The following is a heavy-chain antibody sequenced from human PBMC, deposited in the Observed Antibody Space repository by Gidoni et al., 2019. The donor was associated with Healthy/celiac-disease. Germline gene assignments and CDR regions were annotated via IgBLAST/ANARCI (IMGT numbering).Heavy chain of an antibody. CDR2: ISGSGGST. J-gene: IGHJ4*02. D-gene: IGHD3-3*01. CDR1: GITFSRYA. V-gene: IGHV3-23*01. CDR3: AKSLRFLEWLWASLGY. Sequence: EVQLLGSGGGLVQPGGSLRLSRTALGITFSRYAMSWVRQAPGKGLEWVSAISGSGGSTYSADSVKGRLTISRDNSKNTLYLQLTSLRAEDTAVYYCAKSLRFLEWLWASLGYWGQGTLVTVSS.